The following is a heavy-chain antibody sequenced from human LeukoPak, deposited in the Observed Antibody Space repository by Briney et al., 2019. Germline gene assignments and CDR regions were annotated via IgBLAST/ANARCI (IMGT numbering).Heavy chain of an antibody. Sequence: PGGSLRLPCAASRFTFSDHYMDRVRQGPGKGLEWVGRTRNKVNRYTTEYAASVKGRFTISRDDSKNSLYLQMNSLKTEDTAVYYCARVVGATTVDFWGQGTLVTVSS. V-gene: IGHV3-72*01. CDR3: ARVVGATTVDF. CDR1: RFTFSDHY. D-gene: IGHD1-26*01. CDR2: TRNKVNRYTT. J-gene: IGHJ4*02.